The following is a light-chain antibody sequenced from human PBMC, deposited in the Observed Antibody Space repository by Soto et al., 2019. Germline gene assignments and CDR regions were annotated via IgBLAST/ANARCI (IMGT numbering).Light chain of an antibody. V-gene: IGLV1-51*01. CDR3: GTWDESLGAGV. Sequence: QSVLTQPASLSAPPGAKVTISCSGRGSNIGRNYVSWYRQFPGTAPQLLIYDDSKRHSGVPDRLSGSRYGTSASLAIAGLQPGDEAVYYCGTWDESLGAGVFGGGTKLTVL. CDR1: GSNIGRNY. J-gene: IGLJ2*01. CDR2: DDS.